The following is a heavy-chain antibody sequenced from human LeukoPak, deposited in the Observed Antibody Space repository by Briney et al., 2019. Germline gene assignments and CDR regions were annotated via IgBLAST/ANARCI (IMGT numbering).Heavy chain of an antibody. Sequence: SVKVSCKASGGTFSSYAISWVRQAPGQGLEWMVGIIPIFGTANYAQKFQGRVTITADESTSTAYMELSSLRSEDTAVYYCARDLKEYCGGDCRNWFDPWGQGTLVTVSS. D-gene: IGHD2-21*01. J-gene: IGHJ5*02. CDR1: GGTFSSYA. CDR2: IIPIFGTA. V-gene: IGHV1-69*13. CDR3: ARDLKEYCGGDCRNWFDP.